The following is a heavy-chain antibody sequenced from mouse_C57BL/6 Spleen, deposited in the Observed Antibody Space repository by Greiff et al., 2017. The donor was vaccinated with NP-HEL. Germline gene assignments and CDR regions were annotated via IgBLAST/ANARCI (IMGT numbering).Heavy chain of an antibody. CDR1: GYTFTDYY. J-gene: IGHJ2*01. V-gene: IGHV1-19*01. CDR3: ARSATVVYYFDY. D-gene: IGHD2-2*01. Sequence: VQLQQSGPVLVKPGASVKMSCKASGYTFTDYYMNWVKQSHGKSLEWIGVINPYNGGTSYNQKFKGKATLTVDKSASTAYMELNSLTSEDSAVYYCARSATVVYYFDYWGQGTTLTVSS. CDR2: INPYNGGT.